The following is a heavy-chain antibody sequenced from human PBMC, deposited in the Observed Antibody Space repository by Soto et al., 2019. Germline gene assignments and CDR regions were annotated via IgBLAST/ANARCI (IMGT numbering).Heavy chain of an antibody. CDR3: ASARLHYRTIDY. CDR1: GGSISSGDYC. Sequence: PSETLSLTCTVSGGSISSGDYCWTWIRQPPGKGLEWIGYIYGSGSTYDNPSLRNRLTISVDTSKNRFSLKLSLVTAADTAVYYCASARLHYRTIDYWGQGTLVTVSS. J-gene: IGHJ4*02. CDR2: IYGSGST. D-gene: IGHD4-4*01. V-gene: IGHV4-30-4*01.